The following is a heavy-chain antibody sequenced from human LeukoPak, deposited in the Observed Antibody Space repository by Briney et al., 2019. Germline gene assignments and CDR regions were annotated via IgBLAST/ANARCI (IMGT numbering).Heavy chain of an antibody. CDR1: GYTFIGYY. CDR3: GRVSCGGNCYSLIGTFDI. D-gene: IGHD2-15*01. Sequence: GASVKVSCKASGYTFIGYYMHWVRQAPGQGLEWMGGILPIFGTTNYAQKFQARVTITADESTSTAYMEMSSLRSEDTAVYYCGRVSCGGNCYSLIGTFDIWGQGTMVTVSS. V-gene: IGHV1-69*13. J-gene: IGHJ3*02. CDR2: ILPIFGTT.